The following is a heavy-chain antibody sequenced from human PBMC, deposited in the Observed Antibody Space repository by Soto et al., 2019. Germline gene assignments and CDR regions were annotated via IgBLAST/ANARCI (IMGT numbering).Heavy chain of an antibody. D-gene: IGHD3-10*01. Sequence: ASVKVSCKASGYTFTGYYMHWVRQAPGQGLEWMGWINPNSGGANYAQKFQGRVTMTRDTSISTAYMELSRLRSDDTAVYYCAILSPHSSLHYYYGMDVWGEGTTVTVSS. V-gene: IGHV1-2*02. CDR2: INPNSGGA. CDR3: AILSPHSSLHYYYGMDV. CDR1: GYTFTGYY. J-gene: IGHJ6*01.